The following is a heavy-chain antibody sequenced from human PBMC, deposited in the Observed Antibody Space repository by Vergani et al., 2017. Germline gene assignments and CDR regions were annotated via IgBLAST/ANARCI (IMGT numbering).Heavy chain of an antibody. CDR1: GFTFSSYA. D-gene: IGHD1-26*01. Sequence: QVQLVESGGGVVQPGRSLRLSCAASGFTFSSYAMHWVRQAPGKGLEWGAVISYDGSNKYYADSVKGRFTISRDNSKNTLYLQMNSLRAEDTAVYYCARGVGASYYFDYWGQGTLVTVSS. CDR3: ARGVGASYYFDY. J-gene: IGHJ4*02. CDR2: ISYDGSNK. V-gene: IGHV3-30-3*01.